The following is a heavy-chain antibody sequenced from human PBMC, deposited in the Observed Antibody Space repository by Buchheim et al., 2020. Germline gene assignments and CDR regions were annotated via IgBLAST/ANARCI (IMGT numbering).Heavy chain of an antibody. D-gene: IGHD6-13*01. J-gene: IGHJ6*02. CDR2: IYYSGST. CDR3: ATQSSSWYSHYYGMDV. V-gene: IGHV4-31*03. CDR1: GGSISSGGYY. Sequence: QVQLQESGPGLVKPSQTLSLTCTVSGGSISSGGYYWSWIRQHPGKGLEWIGYIYYSGSTYYNPSLKSRVTLSVYTSKNQFSLKLSSVTAADTAVYYCATQSSSWYSHYYGMDVWGQGTT.